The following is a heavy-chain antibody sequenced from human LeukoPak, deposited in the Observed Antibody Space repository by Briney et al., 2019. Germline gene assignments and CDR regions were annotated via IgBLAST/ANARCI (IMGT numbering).Heavy chain of an antibody. CDR1: GFTFSSYA. Sequence: GGSLRLSCAASGFTFSSYAMSWVRQAPGKGLEWVSAISGSGGSTYYADSVKGRFTISRDNSKNTVYLQMNSLRAEETAVYYCAKVLRFSEWPNDAFDIWGQGTMVTVSS. V-gene: IGHV3-23*01. J-gene: IGHJ3*02. D-gene: IGHD3-3*01. CDR3: AKVLRFSEWPNDAFDI. CDR2: ISGSGGST.